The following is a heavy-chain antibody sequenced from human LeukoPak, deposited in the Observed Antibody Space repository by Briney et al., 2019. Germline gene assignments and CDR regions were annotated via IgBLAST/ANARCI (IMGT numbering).Heavy chain of an antibody. V-gene: IGHV3-7*03. J-gene: IGHJ1*01. CDR2: IKYDGTVK. Sequence: GGSLRLSCTASGFNFRTSWMSWVRQSPGKGLEFLANIKYDGTVKNYVDSVKGRFTISRDNPKNSLYLQMDSLKIEDTAVYYCTTVGNIWGQGTLVTVSS. CDR3: TTVGNI. CDR1: GFNFRTSW.